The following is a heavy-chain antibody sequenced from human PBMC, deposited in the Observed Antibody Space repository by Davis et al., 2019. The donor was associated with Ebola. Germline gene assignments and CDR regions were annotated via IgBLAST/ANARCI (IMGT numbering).Heavy chain of an antibody. CDR2: ISGSGGST. CDR1: GFTFSSYS. CDR3: VKERQSTSGWSFDN. V-gene: IGHV3-23*01. J-gene: IGHJ4*02. D-gene: IGHD6-19*01. Sequence: GGSLRLSCAASGFTFSSYSMNWVRQAPGKGLEWVSAISGSGGSTYYADSVKGRFTNSRDNSKNTLYLQMNSLRAEDTAIYYCVKERQSTSGWSFDNWGQGTLVTVSS.